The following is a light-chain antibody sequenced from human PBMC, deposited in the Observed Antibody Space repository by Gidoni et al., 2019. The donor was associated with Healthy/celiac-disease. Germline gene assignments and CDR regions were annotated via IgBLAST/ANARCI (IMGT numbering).Light chain of an antibody. Sequence: DIVITQSPATLSVSPGERATPPCRASQRVNSNLAWYQQKPGQAPRLLIYGASTRATGIPARFSGSGSGTEFTLTISSLQSEDFAVYYCQQYNNWPRTFGQGTKVEIK. CDR1: QRVNSN. CDR2: GAS. CDR3: QQYNNWPRT. V-gene: IGKV3-15*01. J-gene: IGKJ1*01.